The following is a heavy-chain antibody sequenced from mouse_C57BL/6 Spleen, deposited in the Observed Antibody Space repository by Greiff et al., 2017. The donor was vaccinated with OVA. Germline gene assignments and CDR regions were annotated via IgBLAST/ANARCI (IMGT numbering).Heavy chain of an antibody. D-gene: IGHD1-1*01. CDR2: ISSGSSTI. CDR1: GFTFSDYG. Sequence: EVKLVESGGGLVKPGGSLKLSCAASGFTFSDYGMHWVRQAPEKGLEWVAYISSGSSTIYYADTVKGRFTISRDNAKNTLFLQVTSLRSEDTAMYDCARRSRGSYYFDYWGQGTTLTVSS. J-gene: IGHJ2*01. V-gene: IGHV5-17*01. CDR3: ARRSRGSYYFDY.